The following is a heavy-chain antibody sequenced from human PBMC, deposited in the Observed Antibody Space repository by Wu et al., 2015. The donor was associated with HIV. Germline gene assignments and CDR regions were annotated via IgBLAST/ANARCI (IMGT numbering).Heavy chain of an antibody. CDR3: ARDQSSWSCFDY. CDR2: IIPIFGTA. V-gene: IGHV1-69*05. Sequence: QVQLVQSGAEVKKPGSSVKVSCKASGGTFSSYAISWVRQAPGQGLEWMGRIIPIFGTANYAQKFQGRVTMTRDTSTSTVYMELSSLRSEDTAVYYCARDQSSWSCFDYWGQGTLVTVSS. CDR1: GGTFSSYA. D-gene: IGHD6-13*01. J-gene: IGHJ4*02.